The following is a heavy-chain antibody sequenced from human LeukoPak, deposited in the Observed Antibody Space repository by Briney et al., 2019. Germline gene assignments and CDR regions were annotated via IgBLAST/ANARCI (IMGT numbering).Heavy chain of an antibody. Sequence: GGSLRLSCAASGFTFSSYSMNWVRQAPGKGLEWVSYISSSSSTIYYADSVKGRFTISRDNAKNSLYLQMNSLRAEDTAAYYCARVEYDSHAGDWFDPWGQGTLVTVSS. V-gene: IGHV3-48*01. J-gene: IGHJ5*02. CDR1: GFTFSSYS. CDR3: ARVEYDSHAGDWFDP. D-gene: IGHD3-22*01. CDR2: ISSSSSTI.